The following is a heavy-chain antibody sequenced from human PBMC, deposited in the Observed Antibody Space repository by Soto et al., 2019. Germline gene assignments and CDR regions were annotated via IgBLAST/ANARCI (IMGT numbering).Heavy chain of an antibody. CDR3: ARTGWPQSSYYFDY. CDR2: INEDGSEK. V-gene: IGHV3-7*03. Sequence: EVQLAESGGGLVQPGGSLRLSCAASGFRFSLFWMSWVRQTPGKGLEWVANINEDGSEKFFADSVKGRFTISRDNAKNSLSLQMNSLTADDTAVYYWARTGWPQSSYYFDYWGQGTLVTVSS. J-gene: IGHJ4*02. D-gene: IGHD3-16*01. CDR1: GFRFSLFW.